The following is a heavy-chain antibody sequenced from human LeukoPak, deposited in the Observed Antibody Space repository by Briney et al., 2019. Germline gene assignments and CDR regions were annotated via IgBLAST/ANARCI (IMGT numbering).Heavy chain of an antibody. Sequence: SETLSLTCTVSGGSISTYYWSWIRQPPGKGLERIGYIYYSGSTNYNPSLKSRVTISIDTSKNQFSLKLSSVTAADTAVYYCARRGYSGYNHDYWGQGTLVTVSS. CDR3: ARRGYSGYNHDY. D-gene: IGHD5-12*01. CDR1: GGSISTYY. V-gene: IGHV4-59*01. CDR2: IYYSGST. J-gene: IGHJ4*02.